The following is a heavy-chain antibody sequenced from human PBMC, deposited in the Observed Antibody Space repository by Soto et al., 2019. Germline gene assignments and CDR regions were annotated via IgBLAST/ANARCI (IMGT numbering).Heavy chain of an antibody. CDR1: GGSFSGYY. J-gene: IGHJ4*02. Sequence: QVQLQQWGAGLLKPSETLSLTCAVYGGSFSGYYWSWIRQPPGKGLEWIGEINHSGRTNYNPSLKSRVTISVDTSKNQFSLKLSSVTAADTAVYYCARGRSYSSSWYAFDYWGQGTLVTVSS. V-gene: IGHV4-34*01. CDR2: INHSGRT. D-gene: IGHD6-13*01. CDR3: ARGRSYSSSWYAFDY.